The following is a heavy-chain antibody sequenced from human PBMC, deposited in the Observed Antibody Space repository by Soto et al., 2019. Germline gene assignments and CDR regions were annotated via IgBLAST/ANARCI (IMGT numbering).Heavy chain of an antibody. V-gene: IGHV1-69*13. Sequence: SVKVSCKASGGTFSSYAISWVRQAPGQGLEWMGGIIPIFGTANYAQKFQGRVTITADESTSTAYMELSSLRSEDTAVYYCARGEAIQLWSSRYYGMDVWGQGTTVTVS. J-gene: IGHJ6*02. D-gene: IGHD5-18*01. CDR2: IIPIFGTA. CDR3: ARGEAIQLWSSRYYGMDV. CDR1: GGTFSSYA.